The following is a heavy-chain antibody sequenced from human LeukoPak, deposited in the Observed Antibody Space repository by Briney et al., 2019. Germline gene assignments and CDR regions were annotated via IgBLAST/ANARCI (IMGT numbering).Heavy chain of an antibody. V-gene: IGHV3-23*01. CDR1: GFTFSSYA. Sequence: GGSLRLSCAASGFTFSSYAMSWVRQAPGKGLEWVSVISGSGGSTYYADSVKGRVTISRDNSKNTLYLQMNSLRAEDTAVYYCARLPYYDFWSGYYIVPYYYYMDVWGKGTTVTVSS. D-gene: IGHD3-3*01. J-gene: IGHJ6*03. CDR3: ARLPYYDFWSGYYIVPYYYYMDV. CDR2: ISGSGGST.